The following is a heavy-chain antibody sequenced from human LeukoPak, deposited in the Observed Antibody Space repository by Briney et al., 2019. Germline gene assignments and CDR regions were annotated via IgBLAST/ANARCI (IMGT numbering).Heavy chain of an antibody. CDR1: GFTFSSYS. CDR2: ISSSSSYI. CDR3: ARDSPGLTGY. J-gene: IGHJ4*02. Sequence: GGSLRLSCAASGFTFSSYSMNWVRQAPGKGLEWVSSISSSSSYIYYADSVKGRFTISRGNAKNSLYLQMNSLRAEDTAVYYCARDSPGLTGYWGQGPLVTVSS. V-gene: IGHV3-21*01. D-gene: IGHD3-9*01.